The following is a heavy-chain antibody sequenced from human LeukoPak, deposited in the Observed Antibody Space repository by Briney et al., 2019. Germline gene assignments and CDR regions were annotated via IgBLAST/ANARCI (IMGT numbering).Heavy chain of an antibody. Sequence: GGSLRLSCAASGFTFSTYWMSWVRQAPGKGLEWVANIKEDGSEKYYGDSVKGRFTIPRDNAKNSLYLEMNSLRVEDTAVYYCARDSSGYQWGQGTLVTVSS. CDR3: ARDSSGYQ. V-gene: IGHV3-7*01. CDR1: GFTFSTYW. J-gene: IGHJ4*02. D-gene: IGHD3-22*01. CDR2: IKEDGSEK.